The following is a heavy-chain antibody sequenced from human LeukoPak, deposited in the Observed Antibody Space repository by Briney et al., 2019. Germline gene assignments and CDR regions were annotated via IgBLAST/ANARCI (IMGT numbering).Heavy chain of an antibody. V-gene: IGHV4-34*01. Sequence: SETPSLTCAVYGGSFSGYYWSWMRQPPGKGLEWIGEINHSGSTNYNPSLKSRVTISVDTSKNQFSLKLSSVTAADTAVYYCARGRTGYSRSWVFDPWGQGTLVTVSS. J-gene: IGHJ5*02. D-gene: IGHD6-13*01. CDR3: ARGRTGYSRSWVFDP. CDR2: INHSGST. CDR1: GGSFSGYY.